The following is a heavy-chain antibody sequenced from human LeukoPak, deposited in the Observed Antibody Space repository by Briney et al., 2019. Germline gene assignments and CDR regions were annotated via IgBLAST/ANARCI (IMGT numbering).Heavy chain of an antibody. J-gene: IGHJ5*02. Sequence: SETLSLTCAVYGGSFSGYYWSWIRQPPGKGLEWIGYISYSGSTSYNPSLKSRVTISIDTSKNQFSLKLNSVTAADTAVYFCARRLYQGGWFDPWGQGTLVTVSS. CDR2: ISYSGST. V-gene: IGHV4-59*08. CDR1: GGSFSGYY. CDR3: ARRLYQGGWFDP. D-gene: IGHD2-2*02.